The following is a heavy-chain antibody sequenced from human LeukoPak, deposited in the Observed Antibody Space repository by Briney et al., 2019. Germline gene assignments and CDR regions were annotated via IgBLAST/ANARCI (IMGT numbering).Heavy chain of an antibody. Sequence: PGGSLRLSRAASGFTFSSYAMSWVRQAPGKGLEYVSSITTNGGYTYYANSVKGRFTISRDNSKNTLYLQMGSLGADDMAVYYCARGYCSGTRCPSDAFDIWGQGTMVTVSS. D-gene: IGHD2-2*01. CDR1: GFTFSSYA. V-gene: IGHV3-64*01. CDR3: ARGYCSGTRCPSDAFDI. CDR2: ITTNGGYT. J-gene: IGHJ3*02.